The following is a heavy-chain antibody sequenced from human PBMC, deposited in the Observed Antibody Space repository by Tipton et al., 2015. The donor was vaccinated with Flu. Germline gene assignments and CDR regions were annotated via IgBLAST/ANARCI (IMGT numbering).Heavy chain of an antibody. CDR2: INHSGSA. J-gene: IGHJ6*02. V-gene: IGHV4-34*09. Sequence: TLSLTCAVSGGSFSGYYWTWIRQSPGRGLEWIGEINHSGSANYNASLKSRVTMSVDSSMNQFSLHLASVTAADTAVYYCARDQGFGAGLTFGYHGMDVWGQGTTVTVSS. CDR1: GGSFSGYY. CDR3: ARDQGFGAGLTFGYHGMDV. D-gene: IGHD3-10*01.